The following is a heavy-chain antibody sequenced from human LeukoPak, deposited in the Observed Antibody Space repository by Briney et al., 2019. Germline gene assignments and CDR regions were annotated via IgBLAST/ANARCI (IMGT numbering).Heavy chain of an antibody. CDR2: VYTSGST. J-gene: IGHJ3*02. CDR1: GGSISSYY. D-gene: IGHD3-10*01. Sequence: PSETLSLTCTVSGGSISSYYWSWIRQPAGKGLEWIGRVYTSGSTNYNAPLKSRVTMSVDTSKNQFSLKLSSVTAADTAVYYCARDRGSGSYYTHDAFDIWGQGTMVTVSS. V-gene: IGHV4-4*07. CDR3: ARDRGSGSYYTHDAFDI.